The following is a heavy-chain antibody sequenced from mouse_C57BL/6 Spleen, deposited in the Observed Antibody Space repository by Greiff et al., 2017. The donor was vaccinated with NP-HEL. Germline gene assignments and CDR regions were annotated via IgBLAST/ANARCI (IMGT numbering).Heavy chain of an antibody. V-gene: IGHV1-18*01. Sequence: VQLQQSGPELVKPGASVKIPCKASGYTFTDYNMDWVKQSHGKSLEWIGDINPNNGGTIYNQKFKGKATLTVDKSSSTAYMELRSLTSEDTAVEYCARKGGDYDGGDFDYWGQGTTLTVSS. J-gene: IGHJ2*01. CDR2: INPNNGGT. CDR3: ARKGGDYDGGDFDY. CDR1: GYTFTDYN. D-gene: IGHD2-4*01.